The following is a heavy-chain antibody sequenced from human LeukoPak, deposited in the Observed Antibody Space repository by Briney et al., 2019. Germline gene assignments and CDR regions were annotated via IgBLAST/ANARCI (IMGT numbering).Heavy chain of an antibody. CDR3: ARDYYDSSGYCLFDY. Sequence: RGSLRLSCAASGFTFSSYSMDWVRQAPGKGLGWVSSISSSSSYIYYADSVKGRFTISRDNAKNSLYLQMNSLRAEDTAVYYCARDYYDSSGYCLFDYWGQGTLVTVSS. J-gene: IGHJ4*02. CDR1: GFTFSSYS. V-gene: IGHV3-21*01. D-gene: IGHD3-22*01. CDR2: ISSSSSYI.